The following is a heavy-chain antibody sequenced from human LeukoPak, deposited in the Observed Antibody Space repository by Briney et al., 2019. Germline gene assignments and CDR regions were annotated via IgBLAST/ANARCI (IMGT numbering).Heavy chain of an antibody. D-gene: IGHD3-3*01. CDR2: IYTSGST. CDR1: GGSISSGSYY. CDR3: ARQLLRFLEWLSNPGAFDI. V-gene: IGHV4-61*02. Sequence: PSQTLSLTCTVSGGSISSGSYYWSWIRQPAGKGLEWIGRIYTSGSTNYNPSLKSRVTISVDTSKNQFSLRLSSVTAADTAVYYCARQLLRFLEWLSNPGAFDIWGQGTMVTVSS. J-gene: IGHJ3*02.